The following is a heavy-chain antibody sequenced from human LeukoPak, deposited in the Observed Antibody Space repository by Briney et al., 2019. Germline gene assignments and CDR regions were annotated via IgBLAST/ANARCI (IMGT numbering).Heavy chain of an antibody. Sequence: SETLSLTCAVYGGSFSGYYWSWIRQSPGKGLECIGEINHSGGTNYNPSLKSRVIISLDTSKNQFSLKLTSVTAADTAVYYCARRNMIRGLRSFDLWGQGTLVTVSS. D-gene: IGHD3-10*01. J-gene: IGHJ4*02. V-gene: IGHV4-34*01. CDR3: ARRNMIRGLRSFDL. CDR1: GGSFSGYY. CDR2: INHSGGT.